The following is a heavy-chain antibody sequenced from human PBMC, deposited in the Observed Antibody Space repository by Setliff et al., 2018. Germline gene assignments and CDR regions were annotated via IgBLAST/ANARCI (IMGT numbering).Heavy chain of an antibody. V-gene: IGHV1-8*03. CDR1: GYTFTSYD. CDR3: ARGDYYDSSGYPYY. J-gene: IGHJ4*02. Sequence: ASVKVSCKASGYTFTSYDINWVRQATGQGLEWMGWMNPNSGNTGYAQKFQGRVTITADESTSTAYMELSSLRSEDTAVYYCARGDYYDSSGYPYYWGQGTLVTVSS. D-gene: IGHD3-22*01. CDR2: MNPNSGNT.